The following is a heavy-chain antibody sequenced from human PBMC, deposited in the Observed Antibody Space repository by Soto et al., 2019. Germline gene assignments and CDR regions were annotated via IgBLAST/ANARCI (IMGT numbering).Heavy chain of an antibody. CDR2: IIPIFGTV. CDR1: GGTFRTYA. CDR3: ATGAVAGAPTSDYCYGMAV. J-gene: IGHJ6*02. Sequence: QVQLLQSGAEVKKPGSSVRVSCEASGGTFRTYAISWVRQAPGQGLEWMGGIIPIFGTVNYAQKFQGRVTTTAEESTATVYMDLRRLRSEDTAVYSCATGAVAGAPTSDYCYGMAVWGQGTTVTVSS. D-gene: IGHD6-19*01. V-gene: IGHV1-69*12.